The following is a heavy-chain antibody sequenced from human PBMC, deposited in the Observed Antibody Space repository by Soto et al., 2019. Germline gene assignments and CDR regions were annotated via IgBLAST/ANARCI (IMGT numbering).Heavy chain of an antibody. Sequence: EVQLVESGGGLVQPGRSLRLSCAASGFTFDDYAMHWVRQAPGKGLEWVSGISWNSGSIGYADSVKGRFTISRDNAKNSLYLQMNSLRADDTALYYCAKDQTISGWGYFDLWGRGTLVTVSS. CDR1: GFTFDDYA. V-gene: IGHV3-9*01. CDR2: ISWNSGSI. D-gene: IGHD6-19*01. CDR3: AKDQTISGWGYFDL. J-gene: IGHJ2*01.